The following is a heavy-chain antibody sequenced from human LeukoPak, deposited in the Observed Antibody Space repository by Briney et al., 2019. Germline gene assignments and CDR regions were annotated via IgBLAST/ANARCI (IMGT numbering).Heavy chain of an antibody. D-gene: IGHD2-2*01. CDR2: IYPGDSDT. Sequence: GESLKISCKGSGYIFSGYWIGWVRQKPGKGLEWMGIIYPGDSDTRYSPSFEGQVTISADRSISTAFLQWSRLQASDTAIYYCARLFGGGPAATPLGYWGQGTLLAVSS. V-gene: IGHV5-51*01. CDR1: GYIFSGYW. J-gene: IGHJ4*02. CDR3: ARLFGGGPAATPLGY.